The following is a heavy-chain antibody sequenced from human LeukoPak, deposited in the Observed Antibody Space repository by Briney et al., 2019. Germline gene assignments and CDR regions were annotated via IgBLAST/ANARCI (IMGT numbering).Heavy chain of an antibody. Sequence: SVKVSCKASGGTFISYAISWVRQAPGQGLEWMGGIIPIFGTANSAQKFQGRVTITADESTSTAYMELSSLRSDDTAVYYCARVLHYSSSWYSDYWGQGTLVTVSS. V-gene: IGHV1-69*01. CDR2: IIPIFGTA. CDR3: ARVLHYSSSWYSDY. J-gene: IGHJ4*02. CDR1: GGTFISYA. D-gene: IGHD6-13*01.